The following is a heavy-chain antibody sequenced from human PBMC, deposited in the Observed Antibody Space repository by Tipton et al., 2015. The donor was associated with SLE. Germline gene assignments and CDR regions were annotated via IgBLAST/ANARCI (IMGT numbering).Heavy chain of an antibody. CDR3: AKEDGSGYFDL. CDR1: GFTFSSYS. D-gene: IGHD3-10*01. V-gene: IGHV3-21*04. J-gene: IGHJ2*01. Sequence: SLRLSCAASGFTFSSYSMNWVRQAPGKGLEWVSSISSSSSYIYYADSVKGRFTISRDNSKNTLYLQMNSLRAEDTAVYYCAKEDGSGYFDLWGRGTLVTVSS. CDR2: ISSSSSYI.